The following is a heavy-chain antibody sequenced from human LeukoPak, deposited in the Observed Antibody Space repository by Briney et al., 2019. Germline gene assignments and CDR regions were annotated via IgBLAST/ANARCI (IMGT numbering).Heavy chain of an antibody. D-gene: IGHD6-13*01. V-gene: IGHV7-4-1*02. CDR3: ARPSSRSPRHQDAFDI. J-gene: IGHJ3*02. CDR2: INTNTGNP. Sequence: ASVKVSCKASGYTFTSYAMNWVRQAPGQGLEWMGWINTNTGNPTYAQGFTGRFVFSLDTSVGTAYLQISSLKAEDTAVYYCARPSSRSPRHQDAFDIWGQGTMVTVSS. CDR1: GYTFTSYA.